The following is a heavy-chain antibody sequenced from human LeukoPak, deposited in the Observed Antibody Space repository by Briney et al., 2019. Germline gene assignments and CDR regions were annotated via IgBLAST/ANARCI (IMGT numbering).Heavy chain of an antibody. D-gene: IGHD1-26*01. V-gene: IGHV1-18*01. CDR3: ARIIVGATFDY. CDR2: ISAYNGNT. Sequence: GASVKVSCKASGYTFTSFGISWVRQAPGQGLEWMGWISAYNGNTDYAQNFQGRVSMTRDTSTTTAYMELRSLRSDDTAVYFCARIIVGATFDYWGQGTLVTVSS. CDR1: GYTFTSFG. J-gene: IGHJ4*02.